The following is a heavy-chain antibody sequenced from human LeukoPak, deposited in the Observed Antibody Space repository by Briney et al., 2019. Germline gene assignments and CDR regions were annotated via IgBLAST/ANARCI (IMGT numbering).Heavy chain of an antibody. V-gene: IGHV3-30*03. CDR2: ISYHGSEK. J-gene: IGHJ6*02. D-gene: IGHD2-2*01. CDR3: AAVLPSASTGHYYGIDV. Sequence: GGSLRLSCAASGFTFNNYGMHWVRQAPGKGLEWVAVISYHGSEKFCAESVKGRFTISRDNSKSTLYLQMNSLRAEDTALYYCAAVLPSASTGHYYGIDVWGQGTTVTVSS. CDR1: GFTFNNYG.